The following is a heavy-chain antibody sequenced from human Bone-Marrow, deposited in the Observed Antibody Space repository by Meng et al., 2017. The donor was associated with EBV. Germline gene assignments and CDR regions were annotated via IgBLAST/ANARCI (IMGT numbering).Heavy chain of an antibody. Sequence: VQLQESGPGLVKPSGXPSLTCAVYGGSFSGYYWSWIRQPPGKGLEWIGEINHSGSTNYNPSLKSRVTISVDTSKNQFSLKLSSVTAADTAVYYCARGRGRADYWGQGTLVSVSS. V-gene: IGHV4-34*01. CDR1: GGSFSGYY. CDR2: INHSGST. J-gene: IGHJ4*02. CDR3: ARGRGRADY.